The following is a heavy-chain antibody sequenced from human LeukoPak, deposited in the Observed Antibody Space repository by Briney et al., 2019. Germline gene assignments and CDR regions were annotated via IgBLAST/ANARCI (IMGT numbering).Heavy chain of an antibody. D-gene: IGHD5-24*01. J-gene: IGHJ5*02. CDR2: INHSGST. CDR1: GGSFSGYY. CDR3: ARGEMGIYWLDP. Sequence: SETLSLTCAVYGGSFSGYYWSWIRQPPGKGLEWIGEINHSGSTNYNPSLKSRVTISVDTSKNQFSLKLSSVTAADTAVYYCARGEMGIYWLDPWGQGTLVTVSS. V-gene: IGHV4-34*01.